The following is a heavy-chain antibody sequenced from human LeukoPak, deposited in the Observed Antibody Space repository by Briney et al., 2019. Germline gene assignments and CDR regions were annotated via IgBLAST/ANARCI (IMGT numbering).Heavy chain of an antibody. CDR2: INHSGST. CDR3: ARKKARRGNYYGSGSYYWFDP. Sequence: SETLSLTCAVYGGSFSGYYWNWIRQPPGKGLEWMGEINHSGSTKYNPSLKSRVTISVDTSKNQFSLKLSSVTAADTAVYYCARKKARRGNYYGSGSYYWFDPWGQGTLVTVSS. V-gene: IGHV4-34*01. D-gene: IGHD3-10*01. J-gene: IGHJ5*02. CDR1: GGSFSGYY.